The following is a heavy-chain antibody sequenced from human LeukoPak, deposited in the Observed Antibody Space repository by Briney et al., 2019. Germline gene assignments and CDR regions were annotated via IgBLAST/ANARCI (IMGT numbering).Heavy chain of an antibody. V-gene: IGHV3-33*01. CDR3: ARDNLRLYAFDI. Sequence: PGGSLRLSCAASGFTFSSYGMHWVRQAPGKGLEWVAVIWYDGSNKYYADSVKGRFTISRDNSKNTLYLQMNSLRAEDTAVYYCARDNLRLYAFDIWGKGTMVTVSS. CDR2: IWYDGSNK. CDR1: GFTFSSYG. J-gene: IGHJ3*02. D-gene: IGHD3-3*01.